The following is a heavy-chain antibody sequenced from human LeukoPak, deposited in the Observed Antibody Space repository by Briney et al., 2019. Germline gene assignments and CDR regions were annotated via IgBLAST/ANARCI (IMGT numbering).Heavy chain of an antibody. V-gene: IGHV4-59*08. CDR1: GGSISSYY. J-gene: IGHJ4*02. CDR3: VRHSGSYLQRPFDY. Sequence: SETLSLTCTVSGGSISSYYWSWIRQPPGKGLEWIGYIYYSGSTNYNPSLKSRVTISVDTSKNQFSLKLSSVTAADTAVYYCVRHSGSYLQRPFDYWGQGTLVTVSS. CDR2: IYYSGST. D-gene: IGHD1-26*01.